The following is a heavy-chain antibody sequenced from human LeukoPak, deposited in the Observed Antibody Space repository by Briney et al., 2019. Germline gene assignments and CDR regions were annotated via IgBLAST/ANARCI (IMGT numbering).Heavy chain of an antibody. Sequence: GGSLRLSCAASGFTSSSYAMHWVRQAPGKGLEWVAVISYDGSNKYYADSVKGRFTISRDNFKNTLYLQMNSLRAEDTAVYYCASDILTGYYELDYWGQGTLVTVSS. V-gene: IGHV3-30-3*01. D-gene: IGHD3-9*01. J-gene: IGHJ4*02. CDR3: ASDILTGYYELDY. CDR2: ISYDGSNK. CDR1: GFTSSSYA.